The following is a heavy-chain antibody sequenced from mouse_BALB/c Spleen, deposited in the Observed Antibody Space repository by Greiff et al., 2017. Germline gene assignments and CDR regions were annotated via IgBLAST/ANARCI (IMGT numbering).Heavy chain of an antibody. J-gene: IGHJ4*01. CDR2: ISSGGST. Sequence: DVKVEESGGGLVKPGGSLKFSCAASGFTFSSYAMSWVRQTPEKRLEWVASISSGGSTYYPDSVKGRFTISRDNARNILYLQMSSLRSEDTAMYYCARGPSDYAMDYWGQGTSVTVSS. CDR3: ARGPSDYAMDY. CDR1: GFTFSSYA. V-gene: IGHV5-6-5*01.